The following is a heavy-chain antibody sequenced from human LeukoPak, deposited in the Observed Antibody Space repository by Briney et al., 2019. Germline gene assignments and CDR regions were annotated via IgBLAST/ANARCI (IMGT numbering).Heavy chain of an antibody. V-gene: IGHV3-30*04. D-gene: IGHD2-15*01. CDR3: ASGICSGGSCLNFDY. CDR2: ISYDGSNK. Sequence: GGPLKFSFAAPGLTSRAYAWHGSPKAPAKGRRGVAVISYDGSNKYYADSVKGRFTISRDNSKNTLYLQMNSLRAEDTAVYYCASGICSGGSCLNFDYWGQGTLVTVSS. CDR1: GLTSRAYA. J-gene: IGHJ4*02.